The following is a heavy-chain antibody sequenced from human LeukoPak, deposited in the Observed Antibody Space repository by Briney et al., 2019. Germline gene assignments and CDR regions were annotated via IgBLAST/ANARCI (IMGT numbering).Heavy chain of an antibody. D-gene: IGHD3-10*01. CDR3: ARDSGTTGEVKFDP. Sequence: SETLSLTCTVSGVSISGSNSYWGWIRQPPGKGLEWIGSIYYSGNTYYNASLKSQVAMSADTSRNHVSLTLNSVTAADTAEYYCARDSGTTGEVKFDPWGQGTLVTVSS. V-gene: IGHV4-39*07. CDR2: IYYSGNT. CDR1: GVSISGSNSY. J-gene: IGHJ5*02.